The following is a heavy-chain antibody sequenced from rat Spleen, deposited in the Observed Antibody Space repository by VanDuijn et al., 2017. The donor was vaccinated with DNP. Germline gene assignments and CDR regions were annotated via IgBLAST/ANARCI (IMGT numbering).Heavy chain of an antibody. V-gene: IGHV3-1*01. CDR3: ARWVWYFDY. Sequence: EVRLQESGPGLVKPSQSLSLTCSVTGYSITSNYWGWIRQFPGNKMEYIGHISYSGSPNYNPSLKSRISITRDTSKNQFFLHLDSVTTDDTATYYCARWVWYFDYWGQGIIVTVSS. CDR2: ISYSGSP. CDR1: GYSITSNY. J-gene: IGHJ2*01.